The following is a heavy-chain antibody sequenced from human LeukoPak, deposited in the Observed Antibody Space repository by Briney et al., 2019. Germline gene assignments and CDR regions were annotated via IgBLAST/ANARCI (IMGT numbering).Heavy chain of an antibody. CDR3: AKEGLDYYYNYFDY. CDR2: ISGSCGST. Sequence: PGGSSRLSFAASGFTFCRYAMRWVRQAAGTGLGWVSAISGSCGSTYYVESVNGRFTISRDNSKNTLYLQMNSLRAEDTAVYYCAKEGLDYYYNYFDYWGQGTLVTVSS. D-gene: IGHD3-22*01. CDR1: GFTFCRYA. J-gene: IGHJ4*02. V-gene: IGHV3-23*01.